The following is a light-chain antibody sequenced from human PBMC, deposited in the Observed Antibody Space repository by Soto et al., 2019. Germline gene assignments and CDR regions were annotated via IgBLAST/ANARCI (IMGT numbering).Light chain of an antibody. CDR3: KKYSSYSSKT. V-gene: IGKV1-5*01. J-gene: IGKJ1*01. Sequence: DIQMTQSPSTLSASVGDRVAITCRASQFISTWLAWYQQKPGRAPKLLIHDASSLESGVPSRFSGSGSGTEFTLIISSLQPDVFPTYHGKKYSSYSSKTFGQGTKVEIK. CDR2: DAS. CDR1: QFISTW.